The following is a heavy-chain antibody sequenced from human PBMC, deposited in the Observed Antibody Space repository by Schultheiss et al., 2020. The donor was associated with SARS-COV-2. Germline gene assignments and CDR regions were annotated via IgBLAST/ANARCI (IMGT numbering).Heavy chain of an antibody. CDR3: ATSFRGDSSGITDAFDI. J-gene: IGHJ3*02. CDR1: GFTFSSYS. Sequence: GGSLRLSCAASGFTFSSYSMHWVRQAPGKGLEWVSYISPGNSYINYADSVKGRFTISRDNAKNSVYLQMNSLRAEDTAVYYCATSFRGDSSGITDAFDIWGQGAMVTVSS. V-gene: IGHV3-21*01. CDR2: ISPGNSYI. D-gene: IGHD3-22*01.